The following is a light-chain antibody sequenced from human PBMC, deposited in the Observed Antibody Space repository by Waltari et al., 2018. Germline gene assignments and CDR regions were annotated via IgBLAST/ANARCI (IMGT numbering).Light chain of an antibody. J-gene: IGLJ1*01. Sequence: QSVLTQPPSASGTPGQRVTISCSGSSSNLGSNFVYWYQQLPGTTPNHHIYRDNLRPSRDPDLCSGPKSSSSRSGSISWLRAEDGADYYCAAWEDSVSGHYVFGTGTKVTV. CDR2: RDN. CDR3: AAWEDSVSGHYV. CDR1: SSNLGSNF. V-gene: IGLV1-47*01.